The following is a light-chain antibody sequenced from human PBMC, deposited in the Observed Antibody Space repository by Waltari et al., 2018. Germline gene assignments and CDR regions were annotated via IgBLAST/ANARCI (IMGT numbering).Light chain of an antibody. V-gene: IGLV1-40*01. CDR1: NIGPHSA. CDR2: GNS. J-gene: IGLJ2*01. CDR3: QSSDSSLSGYVI. Sequence: SVLTQPPSVSGAPGQRVTLSCSGSNIGPHSAVTWYKQLPGKAPKLLIFGNSNRPFGVPDRFSGSKSGTSASLAITGLQSEDEAVYYCQSSDSSLSGYVIFGGGTKVTVL.